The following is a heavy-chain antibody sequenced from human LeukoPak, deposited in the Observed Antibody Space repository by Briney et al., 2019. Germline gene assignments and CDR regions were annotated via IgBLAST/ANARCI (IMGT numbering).Heavy chain of an antibody. CDR3: ARVRYSSGWSAFFDY. CDR1: GGSISSYY. D-gene: IGHD6-19*01. Sequence: SETLSLTCTVSGGSISSYYWSWIRQPPGKGLEWIGYIYYSGSTNYNPSLKSRVTISVDTSKNQFSLKLSSVTAADTAVYYCARVRYSSGWSAFFDYWGQGTLVTVSS. V-gene: IGHV4-59*08. J-gene: IGHJ4*02. CDR2: IYYSGST.